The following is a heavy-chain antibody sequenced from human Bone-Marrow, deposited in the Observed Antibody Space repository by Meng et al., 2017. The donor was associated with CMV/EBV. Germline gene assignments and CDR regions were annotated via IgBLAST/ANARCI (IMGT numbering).Heavy chain of an antibody. J-gene: IGHJ1*01. V-gene: IGHV4-34*01. CDR1: GGSFSGYY. CDR3: ARGALGVVVVPAATHFQH. CDR2: INHSGST. Sequence: SETLSLTCAVYGGSFSGYYWSWIRQPPGKGLEWIGEINHSGSTNYNPSLKGRVTISVDTSKNQFSLKLSSVTAADTAVYYCARGALGVVVVPAATHFQHWGQGTLVTVSS. D-gene: IGHD2-2*01.